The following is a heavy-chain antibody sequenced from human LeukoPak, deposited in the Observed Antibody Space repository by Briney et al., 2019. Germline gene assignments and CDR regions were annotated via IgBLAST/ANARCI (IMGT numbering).Heavy chain of an antibody. CDR2: ISGSGGGT. CDR1: GFTFNNYW. J-gene: IGHJ4*02. Sequence: AGGSLRLSCVASGFTFNNYWMSWFRQPPGKGREWVEEISGSGGGTNYADSVKGRFTISRDNPKNTLFLQMNNLRAEDTAVYFCAKRGVVIRVILVGFHKEAYYFDYWGQGALVTVSS. D-gene: IGHD3-22*01. CDR3: AKRGVVIRVILVGFHKEAYYFDY. V-gene: IGHV3-23*01.